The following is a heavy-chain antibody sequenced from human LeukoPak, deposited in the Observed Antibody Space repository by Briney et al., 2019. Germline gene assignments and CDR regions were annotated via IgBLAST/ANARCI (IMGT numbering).Heavy chain of an antibody. J-gene: IGHJ3*02. CDR3: ARVTYYYDSSGYYFDAFDI. CDR2: ISSSGSTI. CDR1: GFTFSSYE. V-gene: IGHV3-48*03. Sequence: PGGSLRLSCAASGFTFSSYEMNWVRQAPGKGLEWVSYISSSGSTIYYADSVKGRFTISRDNAKNSLYLQMNSLRAEDTAVYYCARVTYYYDSSGYYFDAFDIWGQGTMVTVSS. D-gene: IGHD3-22*01.